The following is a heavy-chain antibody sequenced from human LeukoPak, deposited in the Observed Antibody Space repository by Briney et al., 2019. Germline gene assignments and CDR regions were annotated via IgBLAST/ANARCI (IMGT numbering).Heavy chain of an antibody. CDR2: IRYDGSNK. V-gene: IGHV3-30*02. CDR1: AFTSSSYG. D-gene: IGHD3-16*02. CDR3: AKELSPPNYYYYYGMDV. Sequence: PGGSLRLSCAASAFTSSSYGMHWVRQAPGKGLEWVAFIRYDGSNKYYADSVRGRFTISRDNSKNTLHLQMNSLRAEDSAVYYCAKELSPPNYYYYYGMDVWGQGTTVTVSS. J-gene: IGHJ6*02.